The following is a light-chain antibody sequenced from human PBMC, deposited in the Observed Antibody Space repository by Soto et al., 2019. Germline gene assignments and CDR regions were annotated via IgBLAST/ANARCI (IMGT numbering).Light chain of an antibody. Sequence: DIQMTQSPSFVSASIGDRVTITCRASQNIGTSLAWYQQKPGKAPTLLIFDASNLQTGVPSRFSGSRSGTDFTFTITSLQPEDIATYYCHQYDNLPPITFGQGTRLEIK. CDR3: HQYDNLPPIT. J-gene: IGKJ5*01. CDR1: QNIGTS. CDR2: DAS. V-gene: IGKV1-33*01.